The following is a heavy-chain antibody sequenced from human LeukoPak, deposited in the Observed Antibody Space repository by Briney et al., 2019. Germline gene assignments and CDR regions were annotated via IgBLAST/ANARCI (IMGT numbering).Heavy chain of an antibody. Sequence: WGSLSLSCAASGFTVSSNYMSWVRQAPGKGLEWVSVIYSGGNTYYADSVKGRSTISRDNSKNTLYLQMNSLRVEDTGVYYCARPGGNYPNSQWYFELWGRGPLHSVPS. J-gene: IGHJ2*01. CDR2: IYSGGNT. CDR1: GFTVSSNY. V-gene: IGHV3-53*01. D-gene: IGHD4-23*01. CDR3: ARPGGNYPNSQWYFEL.